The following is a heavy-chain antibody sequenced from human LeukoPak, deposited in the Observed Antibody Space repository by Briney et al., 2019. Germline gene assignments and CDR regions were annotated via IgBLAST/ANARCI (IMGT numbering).Heavy chain of an antibody. J-gene: IGHJ5*02. Sequence: SVKVSCKASGGTFSSYAISWVRQAPGQGLEWMGGIIPIFGTANYAQKSQGRVTITTDESTSTAYMELSSLRSEDTAVYYCARDSRDTAMVTRFDPWGQGTLVTVSS. CDR1: GGTFSSYA. CDR2: IIPIFGTA. CDR3: ARDSRDTAMVTRFDP. V-gene: IGHV1-69*05. D-gene: IGHD5-18*01.